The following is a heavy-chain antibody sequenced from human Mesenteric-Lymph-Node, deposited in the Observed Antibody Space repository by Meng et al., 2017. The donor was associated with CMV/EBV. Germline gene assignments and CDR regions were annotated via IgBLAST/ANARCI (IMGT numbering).Heavy chain of an antibody. Sequence: GESLKISCAASGFAVKTNYMTWVRQAPVRGLEGVSLIDADDSTYYADSVKGRFTISRDNSRDTLYLQMSSLTPGDTAVYYCARHVSVEGRSLGSFDLWGRGALVTVSS. CDR2: IDADDST. D-gene: IGHD2-8*01. J-gene: IGHJ2*01. CDR3: ARHVSVEGRSLGSFDL. CDR1: GFAVKTNY. V-gene: IGHV3-53*01.